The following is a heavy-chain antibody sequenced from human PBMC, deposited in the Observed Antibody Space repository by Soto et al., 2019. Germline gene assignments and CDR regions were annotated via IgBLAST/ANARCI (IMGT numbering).Heavy chain of an antibody. J-gene: IGHJ5*02. V-gene: IGHV1-69*13. CDR3: ARSYDFWSGYSFDP. CDR2: IIPIFGTA. D-gene: IGHD3-3*01. Sequence: SVKVSCKASGGTFSSYAISWVRQAPGQGLEWMGGIIPIFGTANYAQKFQGRVTITADESTSTAYMELSSLRSEDTAVYYCARSYDFWSGYSFDPWGQGTPVTVSS. CDR1: GGTFSSYA.